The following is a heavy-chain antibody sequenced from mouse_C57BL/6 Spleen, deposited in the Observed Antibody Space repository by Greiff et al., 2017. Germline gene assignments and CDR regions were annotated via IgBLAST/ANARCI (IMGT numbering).Heavy chain of an antibody. D-gene: IGHD2-4*01. CDR1: GFTFSSYA. Sequence: EVKLVESGEGLVKPGGSLKLSCAASGFTFSSYAMSWVRQTPEKRLEWVAYISSGGDYIYYADPVKGRFTISRDNARNTLYLQMSSLKSEDTAMYYCTRELDYDGYFDVWGTGTTVTVSS. J-gene: IGHJ1*03. V-gene: IGHV5-9-1*02. CDR3: TRELDYDGYFDV. CDR2: ISSGGDYI.